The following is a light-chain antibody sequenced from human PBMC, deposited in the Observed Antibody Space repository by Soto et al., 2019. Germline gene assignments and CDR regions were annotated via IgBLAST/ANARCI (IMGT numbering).Light chain of an antibody. V-gene: IGLV1-51*01. Sequence: QSVLTQPPSVSAAPGQKVTISCSGSNSNIGSNSVSWYQQLPGTAPKLLIYDNDKRPPEIPDRFSGSRSGTSATLGIAGLQTGDEADYYCGTWDSSLDAGVFGGGTKLTVL. J-gene: IGLJ2*01. CDR1: NSNIGSNS. CDR2: DND. CDR3: GTWDSSLDAGV.